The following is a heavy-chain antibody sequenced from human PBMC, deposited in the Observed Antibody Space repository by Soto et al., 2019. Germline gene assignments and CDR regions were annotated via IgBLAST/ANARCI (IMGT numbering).Heavy chain of an antibody. J-gene: IGHJ4*01. CDR3: ARYSAASGTYYFDY. CDR2: IYHSGST. D-gene: IGHD6-13*01. Sequence: PSETLSLTCAVSGGSIISGGYSWSWIRQPPGKGLEWIGYIYHSGSTYYNPSLKSRVTMSVDKSKNQFSLMLYSVTAADTAVYYCARYSAASGTYYFDYWGQGTLVTVSS. V-gene: IGHV4-30-2*01. CDR1: GGSIISGGYS.